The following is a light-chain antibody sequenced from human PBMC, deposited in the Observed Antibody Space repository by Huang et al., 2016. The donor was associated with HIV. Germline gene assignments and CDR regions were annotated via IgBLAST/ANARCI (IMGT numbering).Light chain of an antibody. Sequence: EIVMTQSPVTLSVSPGESATLSCRASQSVGGDLAWYQHKPGQAPRLLIYGASTRATGIPDRVSGSGSGTDFTLTISSLQSEDSAVYYCQQYRNWPPLTFGPGTKVDIK. V-gene: IGKV3-15*01. J-gene: IGKJ3*01. CDR3: QQYRNWPPLT. CDR2: GAS. CDR1: QSVGGD.